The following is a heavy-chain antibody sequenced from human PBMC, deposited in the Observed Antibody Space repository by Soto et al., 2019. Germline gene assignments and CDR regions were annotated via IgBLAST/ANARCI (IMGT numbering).Heavy chain of an antibody. J-gene: IGHJ3*01. D-gene: IGHD3-16*02. CDR3: GKDRGIIVKAGDAFDV. Sequence: EVQLMESGGGLVQPGGSLRLSCASSGFTLSMSAVNWVRQAPGKGLEWVSYISDSGDRTYYADSVKGRFTISRDRSKNTVSLQMDSLRAEDTAVYYCGKDRGIIVKAGDAFDVWGQGTKVTVSS. V-gene: IGHV3-23*01. CDR1: GFTLSMSA. CDR2: ISDSGDRT.